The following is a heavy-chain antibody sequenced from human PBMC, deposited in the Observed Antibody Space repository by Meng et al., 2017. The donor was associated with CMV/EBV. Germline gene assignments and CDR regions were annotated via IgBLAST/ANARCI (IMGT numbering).Heavy chain of an antibody. CDR3: ARDTPYYYDSSGYPNWFDP. D-gene: IGHD3-22*01. V-gene: IGHV1-2*02. CDR2: INPNSGGT. J-gene: IGHJ5*02. Sequence: VRLVQSGAEVKKPVASVKVSCKAAGYTFTGYDMHWVRQAPGQGLEWMGWINPNSGGTNYAQKFQGRVTMTRDTSISTAYMELSRLRSDDTAVYYCARDTPYYYDSSGYPNWFDPWGQGTLVTVSS. CDR1: GYTFTGYD.